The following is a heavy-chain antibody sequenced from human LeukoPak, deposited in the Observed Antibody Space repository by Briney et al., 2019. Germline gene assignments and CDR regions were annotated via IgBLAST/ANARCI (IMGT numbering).Heavy chain of an antibody. CDR2: INPSGGST. J-gene: IGHJ4*02. Sequence: ASVKVSCKASGYTFTSHYMHWVRQAPEQGLEWMGIINPSGGSTSYAQKFQGRVTMTRDMSTRTDYMELSSLRYEDTAVYYCARDLSGIAGYTYGRGIDYWGQGTLVTVSS. CDR3: ARDLSGIAGYTYGRGIDY. V-gene: IGHV1-46*01. CDR1: GYTFTSHY. D-gene: IGHD5-18*01.